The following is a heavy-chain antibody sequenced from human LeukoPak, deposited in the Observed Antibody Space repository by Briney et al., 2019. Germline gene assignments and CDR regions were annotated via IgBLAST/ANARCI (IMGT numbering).Heavy chain of an antibody. D-gene: IGHD5-12*01. Sequence: ASVTVSFKAFGYSLTNYYVHWVRQAPGQGLEWMGEINPSGGSTSYAQKFQGRITVTRDTYTNTVYMDLSSLRSEDTATYYCARGAPTTRIGAGRFDYWGQGSLLTVAS. V-gene: IGHV1-46*01. CDR1: GYSLTNYY. CDR3: ARGAPTTRIGAGRFDY. J-gene: IGHJ4*02. CDR2: INPSGGST.